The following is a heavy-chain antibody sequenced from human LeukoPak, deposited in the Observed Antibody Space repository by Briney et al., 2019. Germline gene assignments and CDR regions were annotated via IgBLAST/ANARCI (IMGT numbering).Heavy chain of an antibody. CDR2: IKSDGSST. D-gene: IGHD3-10*01. J-gene: IGHJ4*02. CDR1: GFTFSQYW. CDR3: SGSYQGHY. V-gene: IGHV3-74*01. Sequence: GGSLRLSCAASGFTFSQYWMSWVRQAPGKGLVWVSRIKSDGSSTSYADSVKGRFTISRDNAKNTLYLQMNSLRAEDTAVYYCSGSYQGHYWGQGTLVTVSS.